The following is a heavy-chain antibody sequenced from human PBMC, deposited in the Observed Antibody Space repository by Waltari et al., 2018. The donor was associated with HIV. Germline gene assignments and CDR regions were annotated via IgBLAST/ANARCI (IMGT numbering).Heavy chain of an antibody. V-gene: IGHV1-2*02. J-gene: IGHJ4*02. CDR1: GYTFSDHY. CDR2: SNPNSGGT. Sequence: QVQLVQSGAVVKKPGASVKVSCKTSGYTFSDHYIHWMRQAPGQGPEWMGWSNPNSGGTNYAQRFQDRVTLTRDTHISTVFMDLSRLASDDTAVYYCARVPQGRLGELSTYYFDYWGQGSLVIVSS. D-gene: IGHD3-16*01. CDR3: ARVPQGRLGELSTYYFDY.